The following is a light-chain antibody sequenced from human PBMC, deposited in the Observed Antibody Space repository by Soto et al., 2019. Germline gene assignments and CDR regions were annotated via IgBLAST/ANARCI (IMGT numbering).Light chain of an antibody. CDR2: GAS. V-gene: IGKV3-20*01. CDR3: TESAYSPIT. Sequence: SAGPVSLSQEERATLSCRASQSVTNNYLAWYQQKPGQAPRLLIDGASSRATGVPDRFSGTGSGTDFTLTISSLEPEDFTGFYCTESAYSPITFGQVTRLDIK. CDR1: QSVTNNY. J-gene: IGKJ5*01.